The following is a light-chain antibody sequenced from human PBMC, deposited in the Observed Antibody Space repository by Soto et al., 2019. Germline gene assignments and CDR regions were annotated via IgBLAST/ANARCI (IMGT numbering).Light chain of an antibody. CDR2: GNS. V-gene: IGLV1-40*01. Sequence: QSALTQPPSVSGAPGQRVTISCTGSSSNIGATYDVQWYQQLPGTAPKLLIHGNSNRPSGVPDRFSGSKSGTSASLAITGLQADDEADYYCQSYDSSLSAHYVFGTGTKVTVL. CDR1: SSNIGATYD. CDR3: QSYDSSLSAHYV. J-gene: IGLJ1*01.